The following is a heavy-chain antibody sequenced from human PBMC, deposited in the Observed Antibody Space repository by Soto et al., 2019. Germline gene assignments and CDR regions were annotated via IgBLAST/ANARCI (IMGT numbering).Heavy chain of an antibody. D-gene: IGHD3-10*01. Sequence: GASVKVSCKASGYTFTSYDINWVRQATGQGLEWMGWMNPNSGNTGYAQKFQGRVTMTRNTSISTAYMELSSLRSEDTAVYYCARVKSYYGSGSYYVPIDYWGQGTLVTSPQ. CDR1: GYTFTSYD. CDR2: MNPNSGNT. J-gene: IGHJ4*02. CDR3: ARVKSYYGSGSYYVPIDY. V-gene: IGHV1-8*01.